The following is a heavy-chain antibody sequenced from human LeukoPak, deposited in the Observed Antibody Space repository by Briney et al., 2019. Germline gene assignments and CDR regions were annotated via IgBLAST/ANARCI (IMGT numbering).Heavy chain of an antibody. Sequence: GGSLRLSCAASGFTFSSYGMHWVRQAPGKGLEWVAFIRYDGSNKYYADSVKGRFTISRDNSKNTLYLQMNSLIAEDTAVYYCARDTRTISGWYGVDYWGQGTLVTVSS. CDR3: ARDTRTISGWYGVDY. J-gene: IGHJ4*02. D-gene: IGHD6-19*01. CDR1: GFTFSSYG. CDR2: IRYDGSNK. V-gene: IGHV3-30*02.